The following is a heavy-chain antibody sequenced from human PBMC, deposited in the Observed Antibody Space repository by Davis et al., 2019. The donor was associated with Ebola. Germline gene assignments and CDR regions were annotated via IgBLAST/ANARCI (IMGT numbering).Heavy chain of an antibody. D-gene: IGHD2-2*01. Sequence: GGSLRLSCAASGFTFSSYSMNWVRQAPGKGLAWVSSISSSSSYIYYADSVKGRFTISRDNAKNSLYLQMNSLRDEDTAVYYCARTGIVVVPAELRFDPWGQGTLVTVSS. V-gene: IGHV3-21*01. CDR3: ARTGIVVVPAELRFDP. J-gene: IGHJ5*02. CDR2: ISSSSSYI. CDR1: GFTFSSYS.